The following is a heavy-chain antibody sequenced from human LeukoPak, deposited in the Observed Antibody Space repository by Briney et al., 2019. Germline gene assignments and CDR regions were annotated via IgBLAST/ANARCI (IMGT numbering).Heavy chain of an antibody. D-gene: IGHD5-12*01. Sequence: SETLSLTCGVYGGSFRGYYWSWIRQPPGKGLEWIGEINHSGSTNYNPSLKSRVTISVDTSKNQFSLKLSSVTAADTAVYYCARTVLKFDIVATITHPGGMDVWGQGTTVTVSS. CDR2: INHSGST. J-gene: IGHJ6*02. V-gene: IGHV4-34*01. CDR1: GGSFRGYY. CDR3: ARTVLKFDIVATITHPGGMDV.